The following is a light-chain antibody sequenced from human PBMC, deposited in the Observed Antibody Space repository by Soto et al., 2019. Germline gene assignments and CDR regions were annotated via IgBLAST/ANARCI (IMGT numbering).Light chain of an antibody. V-gene: IGLV1-44*01. CDR1: SSNIGSRT. CDR3: AVWDDSLNVGV. J-gene: IGLJ3*02. Sequence: QSVVTQPPSASGTPGQRVTISCSGSSSNIGSRTVNWYQQLPGTSPKLLIYTDSRRPSGVPDRFSGSRSGTSASLAISGLQSEDEADYYCAVWDDSLNVGVFSGGTKLTVL. CDR2: TDS.